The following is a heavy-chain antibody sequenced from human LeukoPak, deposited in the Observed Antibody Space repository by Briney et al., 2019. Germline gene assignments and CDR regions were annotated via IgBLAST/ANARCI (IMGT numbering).Heavy chain of an antibody. Sequence: PGGSLRLSCAATGFTFSIYAMSWVRQAPGKGLEWVSAISGSGGSTYYADSVKGRFTISRDNSKNTLYLQMNSLRAEDTAVYYCAKDVGYSSSWYYFDYWGQGTLVTVSS. CDR1: GFTFSIYA. CDR2: ISGSGGST. V-gene: IGHV3-23*01. CDR3: AKDVGYSSSWYYFDY. D-gene: IGHD6-13*01. J-gene: IGHJ4*02.